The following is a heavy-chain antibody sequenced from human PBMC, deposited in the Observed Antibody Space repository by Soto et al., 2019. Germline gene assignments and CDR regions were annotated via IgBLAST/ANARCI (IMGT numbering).Heavy chain of an antibody. J-gene: IGHJ4*02. CDR3: ARRDTSGFLRYFDN. CDR1: GGTLSSFINYP. D-gene: IGHD3-3*01. Sequence: SVKVSCKASGGTLSSFINYPINWVRQAPGQGLEWMGGIVPNVGTVNYAQKFQGRVTITADKSTGTAYMEVSSLRSEDTALYYCARRDTSGFLRYFDNWGQGTLVTVYS. CDR2: IVPNVGTV. V-gene: IGHV1-69*06.